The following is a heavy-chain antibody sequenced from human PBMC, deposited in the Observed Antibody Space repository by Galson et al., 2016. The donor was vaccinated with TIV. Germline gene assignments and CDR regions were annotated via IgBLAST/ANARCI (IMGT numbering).Heavy chain of an antibody. J-gene: IGHJ5*02. Sequence: CAISGDSVSSSTAAWNWIRQSPSRGLEWLGRTYYRSKWYNDYAVSVKSRITINPDTSKNQFSLQLNSVTPEDTAVYYCAKDGYYYDSNSKNWFDPWGQGTLVTVSS. V-gene: IGHV6-1*01. CDR2: TYYRSKWYN. CDR3: AKDGYYYDSNSKNWFDP. CDR1: GDSVSSSTAA. D-gene: IGHD3-22*01.